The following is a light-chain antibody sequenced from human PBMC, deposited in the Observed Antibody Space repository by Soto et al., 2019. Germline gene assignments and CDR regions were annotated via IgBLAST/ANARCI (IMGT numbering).Light chain of an antibody. CDR3: QQLSRYPLT. V-gene: IGKV1-9*01. CDR2: SAS. CDR1: QALSNY. J-gene: IGKJ4*01. Sequence: DIPLTQSPSVLSASVGDTVTITCRASQALSNYLAWYQQNPGKAPDLLIYSASTLQSGVPSRFSGSGSETEFSLTIRALQPADFATYYCQQLSRYPLTFGGGTKVDIK.